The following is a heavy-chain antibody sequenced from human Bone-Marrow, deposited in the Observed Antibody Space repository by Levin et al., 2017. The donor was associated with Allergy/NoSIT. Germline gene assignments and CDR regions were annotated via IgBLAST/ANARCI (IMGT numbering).Heavy chain of an antibody. Sequence: SVKVSCKASGGTYSSYGINWVRQAPGQGLEWMGGIIPLFGTSSYAQKFQGRLKITADESPSTTYMDLSSLRSDDTAVYYCARLGYSNSPREVNRYYGMDGWGQGTTVTVSS. CDR3: ARLGYSNSPREVNRYYGMDG. V-gene: IGHV1-69*13. D-gene: IGHD4-11*01. J-gene: IGHJ6*02. CDR1: GGTYSSYG. CDR2: IIPLFGTS.